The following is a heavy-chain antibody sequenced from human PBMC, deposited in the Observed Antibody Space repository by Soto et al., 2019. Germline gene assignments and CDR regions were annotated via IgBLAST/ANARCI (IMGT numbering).Heavy chain of an antibody. CDR1: GFTFNNYA. D-gene: IGHD2-15*01. J-gene: IGHJ4*02. V-gene: IGHV3-23*01. Sequence: EVQLLESGGGLVQSGGSLRLSCATSGFTFNNYAMNWVRQAPGKGLEWVSTMSGSGGSTHYADSVKGRFTTSRDNSKNTLYLQMNSLRAEDTAVYYCAKGPIWDRGGYCSGGSCYLLDYWGQGTLVTVSS. CDR3: AKGPIWDRGGYCSGGSCYLLDY. CDR2: MSGSGGST.